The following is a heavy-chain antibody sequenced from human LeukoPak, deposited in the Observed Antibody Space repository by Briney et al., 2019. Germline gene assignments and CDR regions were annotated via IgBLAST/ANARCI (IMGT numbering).Heavy chain of an antibody. Sequence: VASVKVSCKASGYTFTSYDINWVRQATGQGLEWMGWMNPNSGNTGYAQKFRGRVTMTRNTSISTAYMELSSLRSEDTAVYYCARGLGAAAAPDYWGQGTLVTVSS. CDR1: GYTFTSYD. J-gene: IGHJ4*02. D-gene: IGHD6-13*01. V-gene: IGHV1-8*01. CDR2: MNPNSGNT. CDR3: ARGLGAAAAPDY.